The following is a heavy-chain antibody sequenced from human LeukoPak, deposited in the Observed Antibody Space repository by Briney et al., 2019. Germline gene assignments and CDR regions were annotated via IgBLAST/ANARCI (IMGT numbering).Heavy chain of an antibody. D-gene: IGHD1-1*01. V-gene: IGHV3-23*01. CDR1: GFTFSSYA. Sequence: GGSLRLSCAASGFTFSSYAMTWVRQAPGKGLEWVSSSRFTISRDNSKNTLYLQMNSLRAEDTAVYYCARDNRGVGLERRSKVGYYYGMDVWGQGTTVTVSS. CDR3: ARDNRGVGLERRSKVGYYYGMDV. J-gene: IGHJ6*02.